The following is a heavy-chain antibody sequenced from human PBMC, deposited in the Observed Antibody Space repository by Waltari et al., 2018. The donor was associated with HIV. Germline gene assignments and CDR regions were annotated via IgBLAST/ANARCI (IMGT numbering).Heavy chain of an antibody. CDR1: GFTFRSYA. Sequence: QVQLVESGGGVVQPGKALRLSCGASGFTFRSYAMHWVRQAPGKGLEWVAVISYDGSNKYSAYSVKGRFTISRDNSKNTLYLQMNSLRAEDTAMYYCARDTHYGMDVWGQGTTVTVSS. J-gene: IGHJ6*02. CDR3: ARDTHYGMDV. V-gene: IGHV3-30-3*01. CDR2: ISYDGSNK.